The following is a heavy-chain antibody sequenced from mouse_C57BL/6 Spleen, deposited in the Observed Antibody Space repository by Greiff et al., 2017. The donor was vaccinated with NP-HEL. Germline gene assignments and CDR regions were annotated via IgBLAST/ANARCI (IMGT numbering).Heavy chain of an antibody. Sequence: QVHVKQPGAELVKPGASVKMSCKASGYTFTSYWITWVKQRPGQGLEWIGDIYPGSGSTNYNEKFKSKATLTVDTSSSTAYMQLSSLTSEDSAVYYCARGYYDYDAAYWGQGTLVTVSA. J-gene: IGHJ3*01. CDR3: ARGYYDYDAAY. CDR1: GYTFTSYW. CDR2: IYPGSGST. V-gene: IGHV1-55*01. D-gene: IGHD2-4*01.